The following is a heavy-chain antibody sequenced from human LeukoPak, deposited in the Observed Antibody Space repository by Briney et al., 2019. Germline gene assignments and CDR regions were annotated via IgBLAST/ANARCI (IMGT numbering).Heavy chain of an antibody. D-gene: IGHD6-19*01. CDR2: IIPIFGTA. J-gene: IGHJ5*02. V-gene: IGHV1-69*05. Sequence: SVKVSCKASGGTFSSYAISWVRQAPGQGLEWMGGIIPIFGTANYAQKFQGRVTITTDESTSTAYMELSSLRSEDTAVYYCARRLSSGHGWSDPWGQGTLVTVSS. CDR1: GGTFSSYA. CDR3: ARRLSSGHGWSDP.